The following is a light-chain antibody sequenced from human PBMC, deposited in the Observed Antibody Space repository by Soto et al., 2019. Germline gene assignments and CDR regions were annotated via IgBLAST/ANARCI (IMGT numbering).Light chain of an antibody. V-gene: IGLV2-14*03. CDR3: GSYSGSTTLGYV. Sequence: QSVLTQPASVSGSPGQSITISCTGTGSDIGGFNFVSWYQQHPGKAPKLIIYDVTNQPSGVSNRFSGSKSGNTASLTISGLQADDEAAYHCGSYSGSTTLGYVFGTGTKLTVL. CDR1: GSDIGGFNF. J-gene: IGLJ1*01. CDR2: DVT.